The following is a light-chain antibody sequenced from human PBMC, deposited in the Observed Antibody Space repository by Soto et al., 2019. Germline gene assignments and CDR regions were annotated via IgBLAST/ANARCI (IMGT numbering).Light chain of an antibody. Sequence: QSVLTQPASVSGSPGQSITISCTGTANDSGNYNYVSWYQQHPGKAPKLMIYGVSNRPSGVSNRFSGSKSGNAASLTISGLQAEDEADYYCSSYTSYTTLWVFGGGTKLTVL. J-gene: IGLJ3*02. V-gene: IGLV2-14*01. CDR2: GVS. CDR1: ANDSGNYNY. CDR3: SSYTSYTTLWV.